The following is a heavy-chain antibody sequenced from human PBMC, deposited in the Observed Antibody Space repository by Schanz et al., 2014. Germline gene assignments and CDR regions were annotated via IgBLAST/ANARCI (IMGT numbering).Heavy chain of an antibody. CDR2: ISVYTGNT. CDR3: AKAEYDILTDSYSRLDP. Sequence: QVQLVQSGAEVKKPGASVRVSCKASGYTFTTYAMSWVRQAPGQGLEWVGWISVYTGNTKYGQKVQGRVTMTADTSKNTAYMELRSLRSDDTAVYYCAKAEYDILTDSYSRLDPWGQGTLVTVSS. CDR1: GYTFTTYA. D-gene: IGHD3-9*01. V-gene: IGHV1-18*01. J-gene: IGHJ5*02.